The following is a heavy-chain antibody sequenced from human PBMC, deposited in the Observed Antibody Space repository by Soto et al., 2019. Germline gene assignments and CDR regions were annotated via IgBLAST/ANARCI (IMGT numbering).Heavy chain of an antibody. CDR3: AGYQGYCSSTSCYHYYYGMDV. Sequence: GESLKISCKGSGYSFTSYWISWVRQMPGKGLEWMGRIDPSDSYTNYSPSFQGHVTISADKSISTAYLQWSSLKAPDTAMYYCAGYQGYCSSTSCYHYYYGMDVWGQGTTVTVSS. CDR2: IDPSDSYT. J-gene: IGHJ6*02. CDR1: GYSFTSYW. D-gene: IGHD2-2*01. V-gene: IGHV5-10-1*01.